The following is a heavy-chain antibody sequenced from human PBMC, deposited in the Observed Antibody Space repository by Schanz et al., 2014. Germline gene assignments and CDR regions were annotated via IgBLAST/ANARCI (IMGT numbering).Heavy chain of an antibody. V-gene: IGHV3-30*04. D-gene: IGHD3-9*01. J-gene: IGHJ3*01. Sequence: QVQLVESGGGVVQPGGSLRLSCESSGFTFNGHAMHWVRQAPGKGLEWVAVTSYDGSQKYYTDSVKGRFTVSRDNSKTTMYLQLNSLRAEDTAVYYCARDDKRYFDWLSTFDLWGQGTMVAVSS. CDR1: GFTFNGHA. CDR3: ARDDKRYFDWLSTFDL. CDR2: TSYDGSQK.